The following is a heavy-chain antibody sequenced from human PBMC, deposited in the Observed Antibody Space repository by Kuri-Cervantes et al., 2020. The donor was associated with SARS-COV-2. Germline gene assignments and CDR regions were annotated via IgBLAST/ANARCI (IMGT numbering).Heavy chain of an antibody. Sequence: EGSLRLSCAASGFTFSSYAMSWVRQAPGKGLEWVSAISGSGGSTYYADSVKGRFTISRDNSKNTLYLQMNSLRAEDTAVYYCAKAGGYCSSTSCSQYGIPGYWGQGTLVTVSS. J-gene: IGHJ4*02. CDR2: ISGSGGST. CDR3: AKAGGYCSSTSCSQYGIPGY. V-gene: IGHV3-23*01. CDR1: GFTFSSYA. D-gene: IGHD2-2*01.